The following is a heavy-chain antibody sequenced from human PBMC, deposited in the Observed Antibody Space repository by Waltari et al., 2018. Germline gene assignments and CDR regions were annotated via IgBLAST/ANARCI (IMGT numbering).Heavy chain of an antibody. CDR3: ARPNSRLADAFDI. J-gene: IGHJ3*02. V-gene: IGHV4-39*01. Sequence: QLQLQESGPGLVKPSETLSLTCTVSGGSISSSSYYWGWIRQPPGKGLEWIGSIYYSGSTYYNPSLKSRVTISVDTSKNQFSLKLSSVTAADTAVYYCARPNSRLADAFDIWGQGTMVTVSS. CDR2: IYYSGST. CDR1: GGSISSSSYY. D-gene: IGHD1-1*01.